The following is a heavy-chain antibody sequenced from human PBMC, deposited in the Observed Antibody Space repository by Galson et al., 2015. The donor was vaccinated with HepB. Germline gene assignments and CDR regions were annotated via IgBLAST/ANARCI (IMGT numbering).Heavy chain of an antibody. Sequence: PALVKPTQTLRLTCTVSGFSLNSFGMRVSWIRQPPGKALEWLARIDWDDDKFYSTSLKTRLTISKDSSKNQVVLTMTNMDPVDTATYYYARIPHPFDYVDYWGQGTLVTVSS. CDR3: ARIPHPFDYVDY. CDR2: IDWDDDK. CDR1: GFSLNSFGMR. J-gene: IGHJ4*02. V-gene: IGHV2-70*04.